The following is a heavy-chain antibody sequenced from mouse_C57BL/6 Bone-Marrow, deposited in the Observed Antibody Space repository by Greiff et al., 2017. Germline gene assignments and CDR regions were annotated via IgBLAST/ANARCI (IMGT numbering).Heavy chain of an antibody. CDR1: GFTFSSYG. V-gene: IGHV5-6*02. J-gene: IGHJ2*01. D-gene: IGHD3-2*02. CDR3: ARLDSSGYFDY. CDR2: ISSGGSYT. Sequence: DVKLQESGGDLVKPGGSLKLSCAASGFTFSSYGMSWVRQTPDKRLEWVATISSGGSYTYYPDSVKGRFTISRDNAKNTLYLQMSSLKSEDTAMYYCARLDSSGYFDYWGQGTTLTVSS.